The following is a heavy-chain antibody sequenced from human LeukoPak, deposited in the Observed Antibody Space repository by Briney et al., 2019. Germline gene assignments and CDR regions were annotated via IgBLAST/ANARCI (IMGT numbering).Heavy chain of an antibody. CDR1: GFTFSSFG. Sequence: PGGSLRLSCAASGFTFSSFGMNWVRQAPGKGLEWVSYISSRSNTIYYADSVKGRFTISRDNAKNSLYLQMNSLRAEDTAVYYCAKGGDSSGYYLDYWGQGTLVTVSS. CDR2: ISSRSNTI. CDR3: AKGGDSSGYYLDY. J-gene: IGHJ4*02. D-gene: IGHD3-22*01. V-gene: IGHV3-48*01.